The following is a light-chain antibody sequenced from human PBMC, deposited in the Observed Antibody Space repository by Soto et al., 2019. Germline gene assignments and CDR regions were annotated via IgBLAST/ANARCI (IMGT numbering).Light chain of an antibody. J-gene: IGLJ3*02. CDR1: SSDIGRNA. CDR3: AAWDDSLNGWV. Sequence: QSVLTQPPSASGTPGQRVTISCSGSSSDIGRNAVNWYQQLPGTAPKLLIYGNNQRPSGVPDRFSGSKSGTSASLAISGLQFEDEADYYCAAWDDSLNGWVFGGGTQLTVL. CDR2: GNN. V-gene: IGLV1-44*01.